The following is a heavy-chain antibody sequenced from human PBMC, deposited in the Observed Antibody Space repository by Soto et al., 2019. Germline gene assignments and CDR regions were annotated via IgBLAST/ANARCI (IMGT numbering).Heavy chain of an antibody. Sequence: SPTLSLTCAVYCRSFSGYSWCWVLQPPGKGLEWIGEINHSGSTNYNPSLKSRVTISVDTSKNQFSLKLSSVTAADTAVYYCARLGVVTFYYYYYGMDVWGQGTTVT. J-gene: IGHJ6*02. D-gene: IGHD2-15*01. CDR2: INHSGST. CDR3: ARLGVVTFYYYYYGMDV. CDR1: CRSFSGYS. V-gene: IGHV4-34*01.